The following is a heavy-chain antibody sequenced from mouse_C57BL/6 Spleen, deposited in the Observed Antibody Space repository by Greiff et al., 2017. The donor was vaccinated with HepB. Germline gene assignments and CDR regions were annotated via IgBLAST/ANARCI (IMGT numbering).Heavy chain of an antibody. J-gene: IGHJ3*01. CDR2: IDPENGDT. CDR1: GFNIKDDY. V-gene: IGHV14-4*01. CDR3: VFYYYGSSYGFAY. D-gene: IGHD1-1*01. Sequence: EVQLQQSGAELVRPGASVKLSCTASGFNIKDDYMHWVKQRPEQGLEWIGWIDPENGDTEYASKFQGKATITADPSSNTAYLQLSSLTSEDTAVYYCVFYYYGSSYGFAYWGQGTLVTVSA.